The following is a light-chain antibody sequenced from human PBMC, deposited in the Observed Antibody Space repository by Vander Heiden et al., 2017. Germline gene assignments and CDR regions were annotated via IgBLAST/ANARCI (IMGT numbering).Light chain of an antibody. V-gene: IGKV3-15*01. CDR2: NGV. J-gene: IGKJ5*01. Sequence: EIVMPQSPATLSVSPGDSATLPCRASRNIDNTLAWYQQKPGQAPRLLIYNGVTRATGVPARFSASGSGTEFTLTISSLQSEDFAIYYCQQYNNWPPITFGQETRLEIK. CDR1: RNIDNT. CDR3: QQYNNWPPIT.